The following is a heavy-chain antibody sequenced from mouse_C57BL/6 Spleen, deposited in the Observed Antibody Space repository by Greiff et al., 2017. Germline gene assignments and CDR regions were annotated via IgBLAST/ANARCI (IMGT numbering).Heavy chain of an antibody. CDR2: IDPENGDT. Sequence: VQLKESGAELVRPGASVKLSCTASGFNIKDDYMHWVKQRPEQGLEWIGWIDPENGDTEYASKFQGKATITADTSSNTAYLQLSSLTSEDTAVYYCTNHYSNYGGAMDYWGQGTSVTVSS. CDR3: TNHYSNYGGAMDY. D-gene: IGHD2-5*01. J-gene: IGHJ4*01. CDR1: GFNIKDDY. V-gene: IGHV14-4*01.